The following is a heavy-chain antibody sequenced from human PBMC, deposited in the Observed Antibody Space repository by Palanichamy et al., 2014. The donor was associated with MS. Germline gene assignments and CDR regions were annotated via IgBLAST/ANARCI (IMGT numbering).Heavy chain of an antibody. J-gene: IGHJ4*02. CDR2: ISGSGAST. CDR3: AKGGSTVSNSFYFDY. V-gene: IGHV3-23*01. Sequence: EVQLLESGGGLVQPGGSLRLSCAAFGFTFSSYAMSWVRQVPGKGLEWVSAISGSGASTYYADSAKGRFTISRDNSKSTLYLQMNSLRAEDTAVYYCAKGGSTVSNSFYFDYWGQGTLVTVSS. D-gene: IGHD4-17*01. CDR1: GFTFSSYA.